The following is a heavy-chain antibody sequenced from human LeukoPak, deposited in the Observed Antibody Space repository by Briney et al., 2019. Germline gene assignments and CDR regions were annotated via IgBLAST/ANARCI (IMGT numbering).Heavy chain of an antibody. J-gene: IGHJ6*03. V-gene: IGHV3-21*01. Sequence: GGSLRLSCAASGFTVSSNYMNWVRQAPGKGLEWVSSISSSSGYIYYADSVKGRFTISRDNAKNSLYLQMNSLRAEDTAVYYCARSIVDYYYMDVWGKGTTVTVSS. CDR3: ARSIVDYYYMDV. CDR1: GFTVSSNY. D-gene: IGHD3-16*02. CDR2: ISSSSGYI.